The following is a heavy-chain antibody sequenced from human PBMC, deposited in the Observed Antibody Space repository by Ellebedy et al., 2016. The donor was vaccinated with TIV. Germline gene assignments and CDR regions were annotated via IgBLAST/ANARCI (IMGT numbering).Heavy chain of an antibody. CDR1: GFTFSGYT. Sequence: GESLKISCAASGFTFSGYTMNWVRQAPGRGLEWVSYISSSSTYIYYADSVKGRFTISRDNAENSLYLRMNSLRAEDTAVYYCARDMSYGDYDYWGQGTLVTVSS. D-gene: IGHD4-17*01. CDR2: ISSSSTYI. CDR3: ARDMSYGDYDY. J-gene: IGHJ4*02. V-gene: IGHV3-21*01.